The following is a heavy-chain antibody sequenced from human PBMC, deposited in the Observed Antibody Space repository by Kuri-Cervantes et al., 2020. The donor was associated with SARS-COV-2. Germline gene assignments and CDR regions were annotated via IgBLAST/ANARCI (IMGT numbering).Heavy chain of an antibody. CDR3: AKVLEWELLSPLGDY. CDR1: GFTFGSYA. CDR2: ISGSGGST. J-gene: IGHJ4*02. D-gene: IGHD1-26*01. V-gene: IGHV3-23*01. Sequence: GESLKISCAASGFTFGSYAMSWVRQAPGKGLEWVSAISGSGGSTYYADSVKGRFTISRDNSKNTLYLQMNSLRAGDTAVYYCAKVLEWELLSPLGDYWGQGTLVTVSS.